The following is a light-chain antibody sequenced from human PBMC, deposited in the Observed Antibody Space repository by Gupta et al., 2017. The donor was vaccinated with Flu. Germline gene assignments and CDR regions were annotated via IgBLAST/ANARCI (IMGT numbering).Light chain of an antibody. CDR2: KAS. J-gene: IGKJ4*01. V-gene: IGKV1-5*03. CDR1: QSLSSW. Sequence: PSTLSAYVGDRVTITCRASQSLSSWLAWYQQKPGKAPNLLIYKASNLESGVPSRFSGSGSGTEFTLTISSLQPDDFATYYCQQYDSYSFTFGGGTTVEI. CDR3: QQYDSYSFT.